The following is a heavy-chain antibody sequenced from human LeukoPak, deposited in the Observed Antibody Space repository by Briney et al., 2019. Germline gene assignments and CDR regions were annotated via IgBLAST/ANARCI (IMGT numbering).Heavy chain of an antibody. CDR1: GGSISSGGYY. CDR2: IYYSGST. D-gene: IGHD3-3*01. Sequence: PSETLSLTCTVSGGSISSGGYYWSWIRQHPGKGLEWIGYIYYSGSTYYNPSLKSRVTISVDTSKNQFSLKLSSVTAADTAVYYCARVARYDFWSGYYGRGPDYWGQGTLVTVSS. CDR3: ARVARYDFWSGYYGRGPDY. V-gene: IGHV4-31*03. J-gene: IGHJ4*02.